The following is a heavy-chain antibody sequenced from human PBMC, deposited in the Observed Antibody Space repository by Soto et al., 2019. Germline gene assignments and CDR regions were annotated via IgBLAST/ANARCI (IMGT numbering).Heavy chain of an antibody. V-gene: IGHV4-30-4*01. Sequence: QVQLQESGPGLVKPSQTLSLTCTVSGGSISSGDYYWSWIRRPPGKGLEWIGYIYYSGSTYYNPSLMSRVTISADPSKNQFSLKLSSVTAADTAVYYCARVGGDQDYYYYGMDVWGQGTTVTVSS. J-gene: IGHJ6*02. CDR3: ARVGGDQDYYYYGMDV. D-gene: IGHD2-21*02. CDR1: GGSISSGDYY. CDR2: IYYSGST.